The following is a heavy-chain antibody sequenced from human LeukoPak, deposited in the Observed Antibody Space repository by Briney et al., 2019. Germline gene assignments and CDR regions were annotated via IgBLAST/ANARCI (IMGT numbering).Heavy chain of an antibody. V-gene: IGHV3-30*02. D-gene: IGHD3-3*01. CDR1: GFAFNMYG. J-gene: IGHJ4*02. Sequence: GGSLRLCCVASGFAFNMYGMHWVRQAPGKGLQWVAFIRYDASNEYYVESVKGRFTISRDNTENTLYLQMNSLRAEDTAVYYCARYDYWSGYYPLDLWGQGTLVTVSS. CDR3: ARYDYWSGYYPLDL. CDR2: IRYDASNE.